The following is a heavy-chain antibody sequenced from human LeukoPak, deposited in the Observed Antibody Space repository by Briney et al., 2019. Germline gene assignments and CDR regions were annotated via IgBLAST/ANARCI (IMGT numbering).Heavy chain of an antibody. CDR2: IYNSGNT. V-gene: IGHV4-61*01. CDR3: ARGLSGSGVYEY. D-gene: IGHD3-10*01. Sequence: PSETLSLTCTVSGGSLSIGSYHWNWIRQPPGKGVEWIGYIYNSGNTNYKPSLKSRVTISVDTSKNQFSLKLSSVTAAGTAVYYCARGLSGSGVYEYWGEGTLVTVSS. CDR1: GGSLSIGSYH. J-gene: IGHJ4*02.